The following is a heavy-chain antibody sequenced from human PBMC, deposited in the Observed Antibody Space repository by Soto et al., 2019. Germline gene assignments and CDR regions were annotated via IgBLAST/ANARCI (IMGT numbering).Heavy chain of an antibody. J-gene: IGHJ3*01. CDR1: GFTFYNYA. CDR2: ISGGGDGT. CDR3: AKKGLGSLATYCTTGDCHYAFDV. Sequence: EVQLLESGGGLVRPGGSLRLSCAASGFTFYNYAMKWVRQAPGKGLEWVSTISGGGDGTYYADFVKGRFTISRDNSRNTVYLQMNSLRAEDTAVYYCAKKGLGSLATYCTTGDCHYAFDVWGQGTRVTVSS. V-gene: IGHV3-23*01. D-gene: IGHD2-8*01.